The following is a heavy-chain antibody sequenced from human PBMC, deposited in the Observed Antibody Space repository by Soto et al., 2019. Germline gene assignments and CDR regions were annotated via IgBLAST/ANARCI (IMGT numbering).Heavy chain of an antibody. D-gene: IGHD3-9*01. V-gene: IGHV1-69*13. Sequence: ASVKVSCKASGGTFSSYAISWVRQAPGQGLEWMGGTIPIFGTANYAQKFQGRVTITADESTSTAYMELSSLRSEDTAVYYCARDQSNYDILTGYYPRFRFDYWGQGTLVTVSS. CDR1: GGTFSSYA. CDR3: ARDQSNYDILTGYYPRFRFDY. CDR2: TIPIFGTA. J-gene: IGHJ4*02.